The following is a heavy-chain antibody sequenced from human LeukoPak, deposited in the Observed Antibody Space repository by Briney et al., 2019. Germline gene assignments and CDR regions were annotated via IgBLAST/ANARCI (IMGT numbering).Heavy chain of an antibody. CDR2: IYHSGST. CDR1: GGSISSSNW. CDR3: ARVGGSYYYYYMDV. V-gene: IGHV4-4*02. Sequence: PSETLSLTCAVSGGSISSSNWWSWVRQPPGKGLEWIGEIYHSGSTNYNPSLKSRVTISVDKSKNQFSLKLSSVTAADTAVYYCARVGGSYYYYYMDVWGKGTTVTVSS. J-gene: IGHJ6*03. D-gene: IGHD1-26*01.